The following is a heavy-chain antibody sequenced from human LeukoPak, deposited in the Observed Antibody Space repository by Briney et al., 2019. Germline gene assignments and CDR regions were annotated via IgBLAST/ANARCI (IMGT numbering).Heavy chain of an antibody. CDR3: AADSSGYYYMDY. CDR2: IYYSGST. V-gene: IGHV4-39*01. D-gene: IGHD3-22*01. J-gene: IGHJ4*02. CDR1: GGSISSSSYY. Sequence: SETLSLTCTVSGGSISSSSYYWGWIRQPPGKGLEWIGSIYYSGSTYYNPSLKSRVTISVDTSKNQFSLKLNSVTAADTAVYYCAADSSGYYYMDYWGKGTLVTVSS.